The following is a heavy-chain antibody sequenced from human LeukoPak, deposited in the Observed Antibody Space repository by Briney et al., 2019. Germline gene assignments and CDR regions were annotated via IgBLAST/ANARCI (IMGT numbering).Heavy chain of an antibody. CDR2: ISSRSSYI. CDR3: AKDRGLEGELGEDAFDI. V-gene: IGHV3-21*04. CDR1: GFTFSNYS. D-gene: IGHD1-26*01. Sequence: GGSLRLSCAASGFTFSNYSMNWVRQAPGKGLEWVSSISSRSSYIYHADSVKGRFTISRDNAKNSLYLQMNSLRAEDTALYYCAKDRGLEGELGEDAFDIWGQGTMVTVSS. J-gene: IGHJ3*02.